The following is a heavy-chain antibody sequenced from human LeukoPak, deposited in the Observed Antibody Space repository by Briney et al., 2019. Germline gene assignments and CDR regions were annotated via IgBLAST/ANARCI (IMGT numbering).Heavy chain of an antibody. J-gene: IGHJ5*02. Sequence: ASVKVSCKASGYTFTGYYMHWVRQAPGQGLEWMGWINPNSGGTNYAQKFQGRVTMTRDTSISTAYMELSRLRSDDTAVYYCARESYYDGSGYYAFDPWGQGTLVTVSS. CDR1: GYTFTGYY. D-gene: IGHD3-22*01. CDR3: ARESYYDGSGYYAFDP. V-gene: IGHV1-2*02. CDR2: INPNSGGT.